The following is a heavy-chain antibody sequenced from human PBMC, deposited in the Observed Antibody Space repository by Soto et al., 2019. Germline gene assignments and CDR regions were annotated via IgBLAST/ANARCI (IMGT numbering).Heavy chain of an antibody. CDR1: GFTFSNYA. CDR3: AKDPGSSWYEIDY. CDR2: ISGSGGST. V-gene: IGHV3-23*01. D-gene: IGHD6-13*01. J-gene: IGHJ4*02. Sequence: EVQLLESGGGLVQPGGFLRLSCAASGFTFSNYAVTWVRQAPGKGLEWVSTISGSGGSTYYADSVKGRFTISRDNSKNTLYLQMNSLRAEDTAVYYCAKDPGSSWYEIDYWGQGTLVTVSS.